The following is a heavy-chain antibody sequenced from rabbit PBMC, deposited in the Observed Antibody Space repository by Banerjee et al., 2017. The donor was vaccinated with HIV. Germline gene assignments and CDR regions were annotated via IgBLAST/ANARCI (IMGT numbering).Heavy chain of an antibody. J-gene: IGHJ4*01. D-gene: IGHD6-1*01. Sequence: QEQLKESGGGLVQPGGSLTLTCKASGFDLSSYYYMCWVRQAPGKGLEWIACINTNSGNAVYATWAKGRFTNSKTSSTTVTLQMTSLTAADTATYFCARDEKDAAVAGYGYARNLWGQGTLVTVS. V-gene: IGHV1S45*01. CDR3: ARDEKDAAVAGYGYARNL. CDR1: GFDLSSYYY. CDR2: INTNSGNA.